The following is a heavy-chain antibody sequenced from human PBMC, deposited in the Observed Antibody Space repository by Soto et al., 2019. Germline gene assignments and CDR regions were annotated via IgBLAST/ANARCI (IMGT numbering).Heavy chain of an antibody. CDR2: IYHSGST. J-gene: IGHJ3*02. V-gene: IGHV4-4*02. Sequence: SETLSLTCAVSGGSISSSNWWSCVRQPPGKGLEWIGEIYHSGSTNYNPSLKRRVTISVDKSKNQFSLKLSSVAAADTAEYYCARARDVADAFDIWGQGTMVTVSS. CDR1: GGSISSSNW. CDR3: ARARDVADAFDI.